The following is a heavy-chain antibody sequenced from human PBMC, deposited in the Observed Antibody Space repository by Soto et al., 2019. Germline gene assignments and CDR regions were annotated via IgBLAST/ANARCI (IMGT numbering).Heavy chain of an antibody. V-gene: IGHV3-7*01. CDR3: ARIFSRRNFDP. J-gene: IGHJ5*02. CDR2: VNQDGNEQ. CDR1: GFNYSSHL. Sequence: PGASLTLSREASGFNYSSHLMNWVRQDPWKGLEWVGSVNQDGNEQYHVDSVKGRCTVSRDNAKRSLYLQMNSLTVEDTAVYYCARIFSRRNFDPWGQGT.